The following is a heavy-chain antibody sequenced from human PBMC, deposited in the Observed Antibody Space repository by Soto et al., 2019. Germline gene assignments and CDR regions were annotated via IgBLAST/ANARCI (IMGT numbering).Heavy chain of an antibody. V-gene: IGHV1-69*13. CDR3: ARVHGESDYGSRRYFDY. Sequence: SVKVSCKASGGTFSSYAISWVRQAPGQGLEWMGGIIPIFGTANYAQKFQGRVTITADESTSTAYMELSSLRSEDTAVYYCARVHGESDYGSRRYFDYWGQGTLVTVSS. CDR2: IIPIFGTA. CDR1: GGTFSSYA. J-gene: IGHJ4*02. D-gene: IGHD3-22*01.